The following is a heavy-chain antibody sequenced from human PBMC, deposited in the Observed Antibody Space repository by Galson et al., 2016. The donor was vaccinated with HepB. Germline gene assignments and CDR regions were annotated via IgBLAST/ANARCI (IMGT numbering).Heavy chain of an antibody. D-gene: IGHD2-21*02. CDR2: ISGTGSAT. V-gene: IGHV3-23*01. CDR1: GFTFSSNA. Sequence: SLRLSCAASGFTFSSNAMSWVRQAPGKGLEWVSGISGTGSATYYADAVTGRFTIPRDNSKNTQYLQMTSLRAEDTGLYYCTKGGRVTATQEYYFDYWGQGTLVTVSS. J-gene: IGHJ4*02. CDR3: TKGGRVTATQEYYFDY.